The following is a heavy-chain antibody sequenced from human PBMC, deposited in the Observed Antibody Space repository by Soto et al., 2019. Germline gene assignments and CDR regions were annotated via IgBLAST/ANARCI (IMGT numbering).Heavy chain of an antibody. J-gene: IGHJ6*02. D-gene: IGHD3-10*01. CDR3: ARVGGQLFGDHGMDG. V-gene: IGHV1-8*01. CDR1: GYTYTTYE. CDR2: MSPSSGNT. Sequence: QVQLVQSGAEVKKPGASVKVSCKASGYTYTTYEINWVRQVPGQGLEWMGWMSPSSGNTGYVNQFRGRVTMTSNTSMTTAYMELSSLRSEDTAVYYCARVGGQLFGDHGMDGWGQGTTVTVSS.